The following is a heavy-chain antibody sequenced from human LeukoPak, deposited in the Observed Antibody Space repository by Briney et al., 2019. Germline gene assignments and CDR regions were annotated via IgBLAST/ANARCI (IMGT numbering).Heavy chain of an antibody. J-gene: IGHJ5*01. CDR3: ARYGKYFTGSHHFDS. CDR1: GYSFTSQW. D-gene: IGHD3-9*01. V-gene: IGHV5-51*01. Sequence: GESLKISCKASGYSFTSQWIGWVRQMPGKGLEWMGIIYPDDSDTRYSPSFQGQVTISADKSISTAYLQWSSLKASDSAMYYCARYGKYFTGSHHFDSWGQGTLLTVSS. CDR2: IYPDDSDT.